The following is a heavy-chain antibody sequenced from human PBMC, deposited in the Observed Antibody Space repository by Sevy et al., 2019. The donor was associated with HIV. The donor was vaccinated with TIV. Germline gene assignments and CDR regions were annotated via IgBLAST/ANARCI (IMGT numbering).Heavy chain of an antibody. V-gene: IGHV1-69*06. J-gene: IGHJ4*02. Sequence: ASVKVSCKASGGTFSSYAISWVRQAPGQELESMGGIIPIFGTANYAQKFQGRVTITADKSTSTAYMELSSLRSEDTAVYYCAIPRGGYDGEYYFDYWGQGTLVTVSS. CDR2: IIPIFGTA. D-gene: IGHD5-12*01. CDR1: GGTFSSYA. CDR3: AIPRGGYDGEYYFDY.